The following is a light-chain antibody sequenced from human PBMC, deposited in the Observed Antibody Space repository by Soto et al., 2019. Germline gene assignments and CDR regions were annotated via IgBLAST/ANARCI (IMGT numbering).Light chain of an antibody. CDR1: SSDVGSFNY. Sequence: QSVLTQPASVSGSPGQSIAISCTGTSSDVGSFNYVSWYQQHPGKVPKLMIYDVSNRPSGVSDRFSGSKSGNTASLTISGLQAEDEADYYFSSYTTSSTYVFGTGTKLTVL. V-gene: IGLV2-14*01. J-gene: IGLJ1*01. CDR2: DVS. CDR3: SSYTTSSTYV.